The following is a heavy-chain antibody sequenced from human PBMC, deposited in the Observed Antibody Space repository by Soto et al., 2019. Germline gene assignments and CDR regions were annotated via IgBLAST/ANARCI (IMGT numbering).Heavy chain of an antibody. CDR1: GGSVSGRSW. CDR3: ARLIYDSRLNYFYFD. D-gene: IGHD3-22*01. Sequence: PSETLSLTCVISGGSVSGRSWWSWVRQPPGKGLEWIGEVFHSGDTTYVPSLKSRVTISVDKSRNRFSLKLTSVTAADTAVYYCARLIYDSRLNYFYFD. CDR2: VFHSGDT. J-gene: IGHJ4*01. V-gene: IGHV4-4*02.